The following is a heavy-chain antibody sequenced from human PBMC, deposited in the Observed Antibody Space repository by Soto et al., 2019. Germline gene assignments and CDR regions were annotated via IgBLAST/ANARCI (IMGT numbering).Heavy chain of an antibody. Sequence: SETLSLTCTVSGGSISSGGYYWSWIRQHPGKGLEWIGYIYYSGSTYYNPSLKSRVTISVDTSKNQFSLKLSSVTAADTAVYYGARGGYDFWSLTSDRPTYYNDG. CDR2: IYYSGST. V-gene: IGHV4-31*03. D-gene: IGHD3-3*01. CDR3: ARGGYDFWSLTSDRPTYYNDG. J-gene: IGHJ6*01. CDR1: GGSISSGGYY.